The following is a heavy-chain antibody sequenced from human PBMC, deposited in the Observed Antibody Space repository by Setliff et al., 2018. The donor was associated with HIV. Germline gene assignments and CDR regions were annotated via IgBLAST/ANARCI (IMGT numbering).Heavy chain of an antibody. CDR2: VNHNGNI. CDR3: ARDQSDWFY. D-gene: IGHD3-3*01. CDR1: GVPFSDYY. V-gene: IGHV4-34*01. Sequence: LSLTCGLNGVPFSDYYWNWIRQSPGKGLEWIVEVNHNGNINYNPSLQSRVTVSVDTSKPQFSLKMNSVTAADTAVYYCARDQSDWFYWGQGTLVTVSS. J-gene: IGHJ4*02.